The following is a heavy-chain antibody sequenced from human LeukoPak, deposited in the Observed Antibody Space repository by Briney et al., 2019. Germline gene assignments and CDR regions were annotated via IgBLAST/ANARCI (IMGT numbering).Heavy chain of an antibody. J-gene: IGHJ4*02. CDR1: GYSFTSYW. D-gene: IGHD3-22*01. CDR2: IYPGDSDT. V-gene: IGHV5-51*01. CDR3: ARTYDSSGYYLGNFDY. Sequence: GESLKISCKGSGYSFTSYWIGWVRQMPGKGLEWMGIIYPGDSDTRYSPSFQGQVTISADKSISPAYLQWSSLKASDTAMYYCARTYDSSGYYLGNFDYWGQGTLVTVSS.